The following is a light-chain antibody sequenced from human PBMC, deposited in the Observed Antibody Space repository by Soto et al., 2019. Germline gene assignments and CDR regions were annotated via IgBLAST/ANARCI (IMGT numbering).Light chain of an antibody. V-gene: IGKV3-20*01. J-gene: IGKJ1*01. CDR2: GAS. CDR1: QSVSSSY. CDR3: QQYGSSPPTT. Sequence: EIVLTQSPGTLSLSPGERATLSCRASQSVSSSYLAWYQQKPGQAPRLLIYGASSRATGIPDRFSGSGSGTDFTLTISRLETEDFAVYYCQQYGSSPPTTFGQGTKLDIK.